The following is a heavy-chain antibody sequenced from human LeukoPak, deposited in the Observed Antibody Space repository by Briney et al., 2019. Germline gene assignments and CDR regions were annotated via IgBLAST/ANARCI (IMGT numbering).Heavy chain of an antibody. CDR3: ARGSYYYGSGSYYRVFDY. J-gene: IGHJ4*02. V-gene: IGHV4-61*02. CDR2: IYTSGST. D-gene: IGHD3-10*01. Sequence: SQTLSLTCTVSGGSISSGSYYWSWTRQPAGTGLEWIGRIYTSGSTNYNPSLKSRVTISVDTSKNQFSLKLSSVTAADTAVYYCARGSYYYGSGSYYRVFDYWGQGTLVTVSS. CDR1: GGSISSGSYY.